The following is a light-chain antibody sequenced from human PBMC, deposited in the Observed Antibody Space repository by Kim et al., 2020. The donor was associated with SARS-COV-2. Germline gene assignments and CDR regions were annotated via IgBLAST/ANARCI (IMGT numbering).Light chain of an antibody. CDR3: CSYAGSYTFGV. V-gene: IGLV2-11*01. CDR1: SSDVGGYNY. CDR2: DVS. Sequence: QSALTQPRSVSGSPGQSVTISCTGTSSDVGGYNYVSWYQQHPGKAPKLIIYDVSKRPSGVPDPFSGSKSGNTASLTISGLQAEDEADYYCCSYAGSYTFGVFGGGTQLTVL. J-gene: IGLJ3*02.